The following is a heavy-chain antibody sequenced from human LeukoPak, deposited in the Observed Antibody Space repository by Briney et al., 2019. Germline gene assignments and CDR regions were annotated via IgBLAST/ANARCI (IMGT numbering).Heavy chain of an antibody. CDR3: ARARRGSSWWPEYYYCGMDV. CDR2: IGTAGDP. CDR1: GFTFSSYD. D-gene: IGHD6-13*01. V-gene: IGHV3-13*05. J-gene: IGHJ6*04. Sequence: PGGSLRLSCAASGFTFSSYDMHWVRQATGKGLEWVSAIGTAGDPYYPGSVKGRFTISRENAKNSLYLQMNSLRAGDTAVYYCARARRGSSWWPEYYYCGMDVWGKGTTVTVSS.